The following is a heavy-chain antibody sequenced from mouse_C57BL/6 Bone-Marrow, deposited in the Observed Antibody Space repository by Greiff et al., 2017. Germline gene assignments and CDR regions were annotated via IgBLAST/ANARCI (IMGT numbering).Heavy chain of an antibody. CDR3: AREDWPYCDY. CDR2: LNPKNGGT. Sequence: VHVKQSGPELVKPGASVTMSCKASGYTFTDYNMHWVKQSHGKSLEWIGYLNPKNGGTSSNQKFKGKATLTVNKSSSTAYMELRSLTSEDSAVYYCAREDWPYCDYWGQGTTLTVSS. J-gene: IGHJ2*01. CDR1: GYTFTDYN. V-gene: IGHV1-22*01. D-gene: IGHD4-1*01.